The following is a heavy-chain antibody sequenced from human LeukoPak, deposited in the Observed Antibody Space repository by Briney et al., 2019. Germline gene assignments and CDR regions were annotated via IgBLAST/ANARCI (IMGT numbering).Heavy chain of an antibody. CDR2: TYQRSKWYN. V-gene: IGHV6-1*01. CDR3: ARSPSPYSSGWYFDY. Sequence: PSQTLSLTCAISGDSVSINSAAWNWIRQSPSRGLEWLGRTYQRSKWYNDYAVSVKSRITINPDISKNQFSLQLSSVTPEDTAVYYCARSPSPYSSGWYFDYWGQGTLVTVSS. J-gene: IGHJ4*02. CDR1: GDSVSINSAA. D-gene: IGHD6-19*01.